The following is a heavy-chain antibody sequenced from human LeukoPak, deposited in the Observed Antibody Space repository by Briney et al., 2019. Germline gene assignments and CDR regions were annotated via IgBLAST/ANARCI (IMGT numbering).Heavy chain of an antibody. J-gene: IGHJ4*02. Sequence: PSETLSLTCTVSGVSIRSHYWIWIRQPPGKGLEWIGHISYSGSTNYNPSLKGRVTISVDTSKNQFSLRLSSVTAADTAVYYCARDGEGDEGWDYWGQGTLVTVSS. D-gene: IGHD7-27*01. V-gene: IGHV4-59*11. CDR1: GVSIRSHY. CDR2: ISYSGST. CDR3: ARDGEGDEGWDY.